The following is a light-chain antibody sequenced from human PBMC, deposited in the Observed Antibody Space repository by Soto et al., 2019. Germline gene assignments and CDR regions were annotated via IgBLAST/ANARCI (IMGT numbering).Light chain of an antibody. CDR2: GAS. J-gene: IGKJ3*01. Sequence: EIVLTQSPGTLSLSPGERATLSCRASQSVSNSYLAWYQQKPGQAPRLLIYGASSRATGIPDRFSGSGSGTDFTLTITRLEPEDFAVYYCQQYGRSPLTFGPGTKVDI. CDR3: QQYGRSPLT. CDR1: QSVSNSY. V-gene: IGKV3-20*01.